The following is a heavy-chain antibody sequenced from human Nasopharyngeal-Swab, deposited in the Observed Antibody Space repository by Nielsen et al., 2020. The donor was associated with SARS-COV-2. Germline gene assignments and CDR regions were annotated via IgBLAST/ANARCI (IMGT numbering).Heavy chain of an antibody. V-gene: IGHV3-30*03. CDR2: ISYDGSNK. Sequence: GESLKISCAASGFTFSSYGMHWVRQAPGKGLEWVAVISYDGSNKYYADSVKGRFIISRDNSKNTLYLRMNSLRAEDTAVYYCARGNGSYYLYIWDNWGQGTLVTVSS. D-gene: IGHD1-26*01. J-gene: IGHJ4*02. CDR3: ARGNGSYYLYIWDN. CDR1: GFTFSSYG.